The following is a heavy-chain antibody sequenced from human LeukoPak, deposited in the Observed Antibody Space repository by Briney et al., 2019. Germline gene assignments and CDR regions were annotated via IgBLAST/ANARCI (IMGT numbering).Heavy chain of an antibody. Sequence: ASVKVSCKASGYTFPGYYMHWVRQAPGQGFEGMGWIHPNSCGTNYAQKFQERVTMTRGTSISTAYMELSRLRSDDTAVYYCARGVQDYYGSGSYYNVISPENDYWGQGTLVTVSS. CDR3: ARGVQDYYGSGSYYNVISPENDY. J-gene: IGHJ4*02. CDR2: IHPNSCGT. D-gene: IGHD3-10*01. CDR1: GYTFPGYY. V-gene: IGHV1-2*02.